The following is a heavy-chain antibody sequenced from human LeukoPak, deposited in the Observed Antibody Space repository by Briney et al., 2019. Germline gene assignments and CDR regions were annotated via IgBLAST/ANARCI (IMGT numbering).Heavy chain of an antibody. V-gene: IGHV3-48*01. CDR1: GFTFSSYS. Sequence: GGSLRLSCAASGFTFSSYSMNWVRQAPGKGLERVSYISSSSSTIYYADSVKGRFTISRDNAKNSLYLQMNSLRAEDTAVCYCARALRYFDWLSTSPEYNWFDPWGQGTLVTVSS. CDR2: ISSSSSTI. D-gene: IGHD3-9*01. CDR3: ARALRYFDWLSTSPEYNWFDP. J-gene: IGHJ5*02.